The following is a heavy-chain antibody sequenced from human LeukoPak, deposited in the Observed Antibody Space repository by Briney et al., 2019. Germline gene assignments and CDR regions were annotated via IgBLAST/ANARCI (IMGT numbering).Heavy chain of an antibody. V-gene: IGHV3-33*08. CDR1: RFTFSSYG. CDR2: IWYDGSNK. CDR3: ARVGYCSSTSCYQGWFDP. Sequence: QPGGSLRLSCAASRFTFSSYGMHWVRQAPGKGLEWVAVIWYDGSNKYYADSVKGRFTISRDNSKNTLYLQMNSLRAEDTAVYYCARVGYCSSTSCYQGWFDPWGQGTLVTVSS. D-gene: IGHD2-2*01. J-gene: IGHJ5*02.